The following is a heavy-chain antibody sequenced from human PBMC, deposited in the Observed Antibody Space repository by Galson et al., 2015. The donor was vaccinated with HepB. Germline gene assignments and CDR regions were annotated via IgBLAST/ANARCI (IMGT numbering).Heavy chain of an antibody. Sequence: SVKVSCKASGGTFRSYSISWVRQAPGLGLEWMGGLIPIFGTAHYAQKFQGRVTLNADESPGTAYMELSSLRSDAPAVYYCARVGVWNWGGGDDHGYFDLWGRGTMVTVSS. J-gene: IGHJ2*01. D-gene: IGHD7-27*01. V-gene: IGHV1-69*13. CDR3: ARVGVWNWGGGDDHGYFDL. CDR1: GGTFRSYS. CDR2: LIPIFGTA.